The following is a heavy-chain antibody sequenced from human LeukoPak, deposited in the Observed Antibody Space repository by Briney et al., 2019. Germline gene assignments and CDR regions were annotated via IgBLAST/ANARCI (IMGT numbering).Heavy chain of an antibody. V-gene: IGHV3-7*01. CDR1: GLSTSNFW. J-gene: IGHJ4*02. CDR2: IKEDGREK. Sequence: PGGSLRLSCAASGLSTSNFWRSWVPQAPGKGLEWVAHIKEDGREKRSVDAVKGRFTNSRDSASLYLQMNRLRAEDTAVYYCAKCSKRPFWSGYYGYYFDSWGQGTLVTVSS. D-gene: IGHD3-3*01. CDR3: AKCSKRPFWSGYYGYYFDS.